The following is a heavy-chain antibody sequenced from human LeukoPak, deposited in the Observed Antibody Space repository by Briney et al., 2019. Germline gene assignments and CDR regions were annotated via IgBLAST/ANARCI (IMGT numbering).Heavy chain of an antibody. Sequence: SETLSLTCTVSGYSISSGYYWGWIRQPPGKGLEWIGSIYHSGSTYYNPSLKSRVTISVDTSKYQFSLKLSSVTAADTAVYYCARLGYGGILDYWGKGTTVTVSS. CDR3: ARLGYGGILDY. D-gene: IGHD4-23*01. CDR2: IYHSGST. J-gene: IGHJ6*04. CDR1: GYSISSGYY. V-gene: IGHV4-38-2*02.